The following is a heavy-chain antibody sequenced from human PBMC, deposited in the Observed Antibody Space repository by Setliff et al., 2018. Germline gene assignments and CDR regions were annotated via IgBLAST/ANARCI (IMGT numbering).Heavy chain of an antibody. V-gene: IGHV3-7*03. CDR2: IKQDGSEK. Sequence: LRLSCAASGFTFSSYWMSWVRQAPGKGLEWVANIKQDGSEKDYVDSVKGRFTISRDNAKNSLYLQMNSLRAEDTAVYYCAKERHGDYVLDYWGQGTLVTVSS. D-gene: IGHD4-17*01. CDR3: AKERHGDYVLDY. J-gene: IGHJ4*02. CDR1: GFTFSSYW.